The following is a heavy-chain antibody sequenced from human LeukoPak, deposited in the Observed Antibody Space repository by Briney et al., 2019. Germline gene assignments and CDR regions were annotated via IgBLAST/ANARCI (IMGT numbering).Heavy chain of an antibody. Sequence: SVKVSFKASGGTFSSYAISWVRQAPGQGLEWMGRIIPILGIANYAQKFQGRVTITADKSTSTAYMELSSLRSEDTAVYYCARDSAYGMDVWGQGTTVTVSS. CDR1: GGTFSSYA. D-gene: IGHD1-26*01. CDR3: ARDSAYGMDV. J-gene: IGHJ6*02. CDR2: IIPILGIA. V-gene: IGHV1-69*04.